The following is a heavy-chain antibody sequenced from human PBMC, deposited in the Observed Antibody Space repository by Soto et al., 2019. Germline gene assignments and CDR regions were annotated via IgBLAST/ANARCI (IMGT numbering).Heavy chain of an antibody. Sequence: QVQLQESGPGLVKPSQTLSLTCTVSGGSISSGGYYWRWIRQHPGKGLEWIGYIYYSGSTYYNPSLQSRVTISVDTSNNQFSLKLSSVTAADTAVYYCARVKGGDYQRDSYYYYMDVWGKGTTVTVSS. D-gene: IGHD4-17*01. CDR3: ARVKGGDYQRDSYYYYMDV. CDR2: IYYSGST. CDR1: GGSISSGGYY. J-gene: IGHJ6*03. V-gene: IGHV4-31*03.